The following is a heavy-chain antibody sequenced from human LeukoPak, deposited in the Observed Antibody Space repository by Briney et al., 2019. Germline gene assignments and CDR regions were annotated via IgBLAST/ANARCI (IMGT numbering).Heavy chain of an antibody. CDR1: GFTFRNYE. CDR3: SRGLTGYSSGWPL. Sequence: PGGSLRLSCAASGFTFRNYEMNWVRQAPDKGLEGISYISNRSSVIYYADSVKGRLTISIDNAKNALDLHVNSLRAEDTAVYYCSRGLTGYSSGWPLWGQGTLVTVSS. J-gene: IGHJ4*02. CDR2: ISNRSSVI. D-gene: IGHD6-19*01. V-gene: IGHV3-48*03.